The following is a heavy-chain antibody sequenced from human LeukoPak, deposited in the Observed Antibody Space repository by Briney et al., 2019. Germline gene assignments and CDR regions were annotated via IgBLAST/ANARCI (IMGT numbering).Heavy chain of an antibody. CDR1: GYTFSGYA. D-gene: IGHD6-13*01. Sequence: VASVKVSCKASGYTFSGYAMNWLRQAPGQGLEWMGWMNPNSGNTGYAQKFQGRVTITRNTSISTAYMELSSLRSEDTAVYYCARTAAGILDLDYWGQGTLVTVSS. CDR3: ARTAAGILDLDY. CDR2: MNPNSGNT. V-gene: IGHV1-8*03. J-gene: IGHJ4*02.